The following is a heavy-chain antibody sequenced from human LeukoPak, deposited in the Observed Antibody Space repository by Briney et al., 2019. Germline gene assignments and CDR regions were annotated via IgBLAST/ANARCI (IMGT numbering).Heavy chain of an antibody. J-gene: IGHJ3*02. V-gene: IGHV4-39*01. Sequence: PGGSLRLSCAASGLNFSSYAMSWVRQAPGKGLEWIGSIYYSGSTYYNPSLKSRVTISVDTSKNQFSLKLSSVTAADTAVYYCARHGVRILDAFDIWGQGTMVTVSS. CDR3: ARHGVRILDAFDI. D-gene: IGHD3-10*01. CDR2: IYYSGST. CDR1: GLNFSSYA.